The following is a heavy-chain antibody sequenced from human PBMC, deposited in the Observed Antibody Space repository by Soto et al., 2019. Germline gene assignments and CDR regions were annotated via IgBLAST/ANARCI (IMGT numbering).Heavy chain of an antibody. CDR2: INPNTGGT. D-gene: IGHD3-10*01. J-gene: IGHJ4*02. V-gene: IGHV1-2*04. Sequence: QVQLVQSGAEVKKPGASVKVSCKASGYSFTAHYMHWVRQAPGQGLEWLGWINPNTGGTNYAQNFQGWVTMTRDTSISTAYMELSRLKSDDTAVYFCVRDGWGGADYWGQGTQVTVS. CDR1: GYSFTAHY. CDR3: VRDGWGGADY.